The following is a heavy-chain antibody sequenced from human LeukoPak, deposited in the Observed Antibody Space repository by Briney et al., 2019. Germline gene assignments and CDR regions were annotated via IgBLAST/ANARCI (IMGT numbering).Heavy chain of an antibody. D-gene: IGHD3-22*01. Sequence: SETLSLTCTVSGYSISSGYYWGWIRQPPGKGLEWIGSIYHSGSTDYNPSLKIRVTISVDTSKNQFSLKLSSATAADTAVYYCARVWANYYDSSGYYYWGQGTLVTVSS. CDR1: GYSISSGYY. CDR2: IYHSGST. CDR3: ARVWANYYDSSGYYY. J-gene: IGHJ4*02. V-gene: IGHV4-38-2*02.